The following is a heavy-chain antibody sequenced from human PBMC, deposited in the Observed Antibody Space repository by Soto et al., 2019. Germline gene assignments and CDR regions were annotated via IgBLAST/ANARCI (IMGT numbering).Heavy chain of an antibody. CDR1: GFTFSGSA. CDR2: IVVGSGKA. Sequence: QVQLVQSGPEVRKPGDSVTVSCKTSGFTFSGSAVQWVRQIRGQGLEWIGWIVVGSGKAKYAPKFQQRVTINRDKSTNTAYLEVNSLRHGDTAIYYCTVDTYGPDYWGQGTLVTVSS. D-gene: IGHD2-8*01. V-gene: IGHV1-58*01. J-gene: IGHJ4*02. CDR3: TVDTYGPDY.